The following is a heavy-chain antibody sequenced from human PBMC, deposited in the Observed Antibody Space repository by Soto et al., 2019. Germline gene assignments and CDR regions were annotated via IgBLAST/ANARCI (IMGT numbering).Heavy chain of an antibody. CDR2: IYYSGST. D-gene: IGHD3-22*01. CDR3: ARGGDYYDSSGYLYY. Sequence: SETLSLTCTVSGGSISSYYWSWIRQPPGKGLEWIGYIYYSGSTNYNPSLKSRVTISVDTSKNQFSLKLSSVTAADTAVYYCARGGDYYDSSGYLYYWGQGTLVTVSS. V-gene: IGHV4-59*01. J-gene: IGHJ4*02. CDR1: GGSISSYY.